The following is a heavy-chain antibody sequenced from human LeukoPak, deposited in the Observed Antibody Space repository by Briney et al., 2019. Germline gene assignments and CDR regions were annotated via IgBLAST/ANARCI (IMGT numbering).Heavy chain of an antibody. J-gene: IGHJ4*02. CDR2: INSDGSSI. V-gene: IGHV3-74*01. CDR3: ARDATDLAY. CDR1: GFTFSSYG. D-gene: IGHD2-21*02. Sequence: GGSLRLSCAASGFTFSSYGMHWVRQAPGKGLVWVSRINSDGSSITYADSVKGRFTISRDNAKNTLYLQMNSLRVEDTAVYYCARDATDLAYWGQGTLVTVSS.